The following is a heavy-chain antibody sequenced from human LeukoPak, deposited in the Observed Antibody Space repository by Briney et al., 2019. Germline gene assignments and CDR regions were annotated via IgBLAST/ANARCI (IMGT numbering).Heavy chain of an antibody. CDR3: ARHLSTTRYLDL. V-gene: IGHV3-23*01. J-gene: IGHJ2*01. CDR1: GFTFNTYV. CDR2: MSGSGSST. Sequence: GGSLRLSCAASGFTFNTYVISWVRQAPGKGLEWVSSMSGSGSSTYYADSVKGRFTISRDNSKNTLYLRMNSLRAEDTAVYYCARHLSTTRYLDLWGRGTLLTVSS. D-gene: IGHD1-26*01.